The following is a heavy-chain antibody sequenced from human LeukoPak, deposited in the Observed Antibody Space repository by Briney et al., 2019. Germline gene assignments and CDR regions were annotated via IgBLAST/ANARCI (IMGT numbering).Heavy chain of an antibody. D-gene: IGHD2-15*01. CDR2: TSYDESTK. Sequence: PGGSLRLSCAASGFTFSSYWMIWVRQAPGKGLEWVAVTSYDESTKYYEDSVEGRFTISRDNSKNTLYLQMNSLTAGDTAVYYCVYCSGGNCFSTVRGWKYWGQGTLVTVSS. CDR1: GFTFSSYW. CDR3: VYCSGGNCFSTVRGWKY. J-gene: IGHJ4*01. V-gene: IGHV3-30*03.